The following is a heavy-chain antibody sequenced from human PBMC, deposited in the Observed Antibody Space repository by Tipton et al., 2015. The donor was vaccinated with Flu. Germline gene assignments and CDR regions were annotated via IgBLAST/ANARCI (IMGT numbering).Heavy chain of an antibody. Sequence: QLVQSGGGLVQPGGSLGLSCSASGFTFSRYAMSWVRQAPGKGLEWVSAIGGGGAITYFADSVKGRFTISRDNIRNTLYLQMNSLRAEDTAIYYCARVIPEFVAGLSYWGQGTLVSVSS. CDR1: GFTFSRYA. V-gene: IGHV3-23*04. CDR3: ARVIPEFVAGLSY. J-gene: IGHJ4*02. D-gene: IGHD6-19*01. CDR2: IGGGGAIT.